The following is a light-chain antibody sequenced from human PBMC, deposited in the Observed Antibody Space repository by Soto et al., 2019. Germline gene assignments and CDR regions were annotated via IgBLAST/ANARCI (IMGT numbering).Light chain of an antibody. CDR1: QSISIW. Sequence: DIQMTQSPSTLSASVGDRVTITCRASQSISIWLAWYQQKPGKAPKLLIYQASTLESEVPSRFSGSGSGTEFTLTVSSLQPDDFATYYCQQYHSYPYTFGQGTKLEIK. J-gene: IGKJ2*01. V-gene: IGKV1-5*03. CDR2: QAS. CDR3: QQYHSYPYT.